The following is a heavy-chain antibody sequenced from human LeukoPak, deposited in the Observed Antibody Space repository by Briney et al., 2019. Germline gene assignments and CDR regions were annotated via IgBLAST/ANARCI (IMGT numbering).Heavy chain of an antibody. V-gene: IGHV4-61*02. J-gene: IGHJ4*02. CDR2: MYTSGST. CDR1: GGSISSGSYY. D-gene: IGHD4-11*01. CDR3: AREYSYSNYYFDY. Sequence: SQTLSLTCTVSGGSISSGSYYWSWIRQPAGKGLEWIGRMYTSGSTNYTPSLKSRVTISVDTSKNQFSLKLSSVTAADTAVYYCAREYSYSNYYFDYWGQGTLVTVSS.